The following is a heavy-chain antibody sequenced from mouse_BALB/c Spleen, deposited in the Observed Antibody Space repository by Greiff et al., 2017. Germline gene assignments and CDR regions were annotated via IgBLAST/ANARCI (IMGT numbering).Heavy chain of an antibody. D-gene: IGHD2-4*01. V-gene: IGHV1-4*01. CDR2: INPSSGYT. CDR1: GYTFTSYT. CDR3: ARWGLYYDYDVDY. Sequence: LVESGAELARPGASVKMSCKASGYTFTSYTMHWVKQRPGQGLEWIGYINPSSGYTNYNQKFKDKATLTADKSSSTAYMQLSSLTSEDSAVYYCARWGLYYDYDVDYWGQGTTLTVSS. J-gene: IGHJ2*01.